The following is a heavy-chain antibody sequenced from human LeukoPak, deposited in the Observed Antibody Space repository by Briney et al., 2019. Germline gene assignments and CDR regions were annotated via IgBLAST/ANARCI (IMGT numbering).Heavy chain of an antibody. CDR1: GYTFTSYD. J-gene: IGHJ5*02. Sequence: ASVKVSCKASGYTFTSYDINWVRQATGQGLEWMGWMNPNSGNTGYAQKFQERVTITRDMSTSTAYMELSSLRSEDTAVYYCAADIAAPDPWGQGTLVTVSS. CDR3: AADIAAPDP. D-gene: IGHD6-6*01. V-gene: IGHV1-8*03. CDR2: MNPNSGNT.